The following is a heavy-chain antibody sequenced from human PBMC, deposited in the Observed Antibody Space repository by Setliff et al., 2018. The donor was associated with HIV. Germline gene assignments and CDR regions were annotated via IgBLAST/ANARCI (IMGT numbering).Heavy chain of an antibody. V-gene: IGHV3-72*01. CDR1: GFSVSDHF. Sequence: GGSLRLSCAASGFSVSDHFMEWVRQAPGKGLEWVGLTKDKPAAYITTHAASVRGRITISRDNAEYTLFLQLSSLRVDDTSVFYCARQMGVGMIPLSRHHSYMDVWGRGTTVTVSS. D-gene: IGHD3-16*01. CDR2: TKDKPAAYIT. CDR3: ARQMGVGMIPLSRHHSYMDV. J-gene: IGHJ6*03.